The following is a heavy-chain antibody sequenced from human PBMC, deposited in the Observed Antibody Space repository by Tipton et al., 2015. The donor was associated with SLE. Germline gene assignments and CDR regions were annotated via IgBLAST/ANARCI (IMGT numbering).Heavy chain of an antibody. J-gene: IGHJ6*03. Sequence: TLSLTCAVYRGSFSGYSWTWIRQSPGRGLEWIGEFNHTGSTNYNPSLKSRATISVDTSKNQPSLKLTSVTAADTAVYYCARGVAGYYFYYYMDVWGKGTTVTISS. D-gene: IGHD3-10*01. V-gene: IGHV4-34*01. CDR2: FNHTGST. CDR1: RGSFSGYS. CDR3: ARGVAGYYFYYYMDV.